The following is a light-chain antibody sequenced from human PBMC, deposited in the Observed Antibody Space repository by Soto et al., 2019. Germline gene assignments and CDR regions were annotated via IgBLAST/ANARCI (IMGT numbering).Light chain of an antibody. CDR3: QQYNNWPPMLT. CDR2: GAS. V-gene: IGKV3-15*01. CDR1: QSVSSS. Sequence: EIVMTQSPATLSVSPGERATLSCRASQSVSSSLAWYQQKPGQAPRLLIYGASTRATGIPARFSGSGSGTEVTLTISSLQSEDFAVYYCQQYNNWPPMLTFGGGTKVEIK. J-gene: IGKJ4*01.